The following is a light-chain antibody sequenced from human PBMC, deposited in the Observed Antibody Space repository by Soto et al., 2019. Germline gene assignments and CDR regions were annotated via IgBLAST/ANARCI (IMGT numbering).Light chain of an antibody. J-gene: IGLJ1*01. CDR2: DVS. CDR1: SSDVGGYNY. Sequence: QSALTQPPSASGSPGQSVTISCTGTSSDVGGYNYVSWYQQHPGKAPKLMIYDVSNRPSGVSNRFSGSKSGNTASLTISGLQAEDEADYYCSSYTSSSTWVFGTGTKVTVL. V-gene: IGLV2-14*01. CDR3: SSYTSSSTWV.